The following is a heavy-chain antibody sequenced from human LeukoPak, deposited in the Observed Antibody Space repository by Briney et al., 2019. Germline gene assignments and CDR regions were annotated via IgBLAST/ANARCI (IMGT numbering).Heavy chain of an antibody. V-gene: IGHV3-7*01. Sequence: GGSLRLSCAASGFTFSSYWMSWVRQAPGKGLEWVANINQDGGEKFYVDSVKGRFTISRDNAKNSLYLQMNSLRAEDTAMYYCARDIVVVPATFYYWGQGTLVSVSS. CDR3: ARDIVVVPATFYY. CDR1: GFTFSSYW. D-gene: IGHD2-2*01. J-gene: IGHJ4*02. CDR2: INQDGGEK.